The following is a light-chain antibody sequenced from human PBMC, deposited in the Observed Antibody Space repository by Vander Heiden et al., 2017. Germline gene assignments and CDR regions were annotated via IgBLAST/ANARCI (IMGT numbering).Light chain of an antibody. CDR3: QQYDSLPRT. CDR2: DAS. V-gene: IGKV1-33*01. J-gene: IGKJ1*01. CDR1: QDISNY. Sequence: EIQLTPSPSSLSASVGDRVTITCQASQDISNYLNWYQQKPGKAPKLLIYDASNLETGVPSRFSGSGSGTDFTLTISSLQPEDIATYYCQQYDSLPRTFGHGTKVEIK.